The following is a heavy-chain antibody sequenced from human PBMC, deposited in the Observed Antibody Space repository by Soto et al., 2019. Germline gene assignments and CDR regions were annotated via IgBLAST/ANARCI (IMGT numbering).Heavy chain of an antibody. V-gene: IGHV4-34*01. CDR3: ARVGPIVVVDYFDY. CDR1: GGSFSGYY. Sequence: SETLSLTCAVYGGSFSGYYWSWIRQPPGKGLEWIGEINHSGSTNYNPSLKSRVTISVDTSKNQFSLKLSSVTAADTAVYYCARVGPIVVVDYFDYWGQGTLVTVS. CDR2: INHSGST. J-gene: IGHJ4*02. D-gene: IGHD2-2*01.